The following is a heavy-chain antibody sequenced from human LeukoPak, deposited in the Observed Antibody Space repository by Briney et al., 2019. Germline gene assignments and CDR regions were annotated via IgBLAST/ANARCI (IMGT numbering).Heavy chain of an antibody. V-gene: IGHV1-2*02. CDR3: ARLPYDEPDY. D-gene: IGHD3-3*01. CDR1: GYTFTYYY. J-gene: IGHJ4*02. Sequence: ASEKVSCTASGYTFTYYYVHWVRQAPGQGLEWMGCISPNSGGTHYAQNFQGRATMTRDTSITTAYMELSRLRSDDTAVYFCARLPYDEPDYWGQGTLVTVSS. CDR2: ISPNSGGT.